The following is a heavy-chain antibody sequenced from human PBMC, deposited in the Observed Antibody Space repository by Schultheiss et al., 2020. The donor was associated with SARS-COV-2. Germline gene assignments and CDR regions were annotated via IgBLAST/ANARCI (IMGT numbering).Heavy chain of an antibody. D-gene: IGHD6-13*01. V-gene: IGHV3-23*01. CDR3: AKDSIAAAGSWFDP. J-gene: IGHJ5*02. CDR1: GFTFSSYA. CDR2: ISGSGGST. Sequence: GGSLRLSCAASGFTFSSYAMSWVRQAPGKGLEWVSAISGSGGSTYYADSVKGRFTISRDNAKNSLYLQMNSLRAEDTAVYYCAKDSIAAAGSWFDPWGQGTLVTVSS.